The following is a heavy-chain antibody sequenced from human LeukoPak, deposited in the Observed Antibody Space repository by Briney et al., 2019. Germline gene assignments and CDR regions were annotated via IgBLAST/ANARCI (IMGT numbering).Heavy chain of an antibody. Sequence: GGSLRLSCAASGFSFSDYSMIWVRQAPGKGLEWVSVIYSGGSTYYADSVKGRFTISRDNSKNTLYLQMNSLRAEDTAVYYCARDRVEQQRTLGRSTSYYNYYYMDVWGKGTTVTVSS. D-gene: IGHD6-13*01. V-gene: IGHV3-66*01. CDR1: GFSFSDYS. J-gene: IGHJ6*03. CDR2: IYSGGST. CDR3: ARDRVEQQRTLGRSTSYYNYYYMDV.